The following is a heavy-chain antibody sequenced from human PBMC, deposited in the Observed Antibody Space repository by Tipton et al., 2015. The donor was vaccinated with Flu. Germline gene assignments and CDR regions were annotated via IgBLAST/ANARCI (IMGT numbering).Heavy chain of an antibody. D-gene: IGHD1-26*01. J-gene: IGHJ4*02. CDR2: IYPGDSDT. Sequence: VQLVQSGAEVRKPGESLKISCKTSGYNFPSHWIVWARQMPGKGLEWMGFIYPGDSDTRYSPSFQGQVTISVDRSVNTAYLQWGNLKGSDPAFYYCARGAGGPLGASFDFRGQGPRITVSS. V-gene: IGHV5-51*01. CDR1: GYNFPSHW. CDR3: ARGAGGPLGASFDF.